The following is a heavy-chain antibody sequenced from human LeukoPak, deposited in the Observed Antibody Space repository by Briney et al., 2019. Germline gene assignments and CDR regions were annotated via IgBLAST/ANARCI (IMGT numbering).Heavy chain of an antibody. J-gene: IGHJ4*02. V-gene: IGHV1-69*06. Sequence: GSSVKVSCKASGGTFMTDVFSWVRQAPGQALEWMGGIIPISDSPHSAQRFQGRVTITADKSTSTVNMELSNLTSEDTAVYYCARVRYSSGWYVRSSGLAYWGQGTLVTVSS. CDR3: ARVRYSSGWYVRSSGLAY. CDR1: GGTFMTDV. D-gene: IGHD6-19*01. CDR2: IIPISDSP.